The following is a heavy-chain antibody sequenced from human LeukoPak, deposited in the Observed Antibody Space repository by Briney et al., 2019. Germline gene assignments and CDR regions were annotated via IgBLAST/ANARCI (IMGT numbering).Heavy chain of an antibody. D-gene: IGHD6-6*01. V-gene: IGHV3-7*03. Sequence: GGSLRLSCAASGFTFSSYWMSWVRQAPGKGLEWVANIKQDGSEKYYVDSVKGRFTISRDNAKNSLYLQMNSLRAEDTAVYYCAKATDSSSDAFDIWGQGTMVTVSS. CDR1: GFTFSSYW. CDR3: AKATDSSSDAFDI. CDR2: IKQDGSEK. J-gene: IGHJ3*02.